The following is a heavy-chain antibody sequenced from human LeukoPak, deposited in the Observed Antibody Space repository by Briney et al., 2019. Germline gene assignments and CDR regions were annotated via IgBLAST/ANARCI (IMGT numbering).Heavy chain of an antibody. D-gene: IGHD2-15*01. Sequence: PGGSLRLSCAASGFTFSSYGMHWVRQAPGKGLEWVAVIWYDGSNKYYADSVKGRFTTSRDNSKNTLYLQMNSLRAEDTAVYYCARDYDGGSCFDYWGQGTLVTVSS. CDR3: ARDYDGGSCFDY. V-gene: IGHV3-33*01. J-gene: IGHJ4*02. CDR2: IWYDGSNK. CDR1: GFTFSSYG.